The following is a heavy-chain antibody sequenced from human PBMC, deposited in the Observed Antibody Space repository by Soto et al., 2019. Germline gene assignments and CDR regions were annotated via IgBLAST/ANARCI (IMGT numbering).Heavy chain of an antibody. J-gene: IGHJ6*02. V-gene: IGHV1-46*01. Sequence: QVQLVQSGAEVKKPGASVNVSCKASGYTFTSSYIHWVRQAPGQGFEWMGIINPSGGGTSYSQKLQGRVTFTRDTSTRTIYLELNSLRSEDTAVYYCARGPGASGLDVWGQGTTVTVSS. D-gene: IGHD2-8*02. CDR2: INPSGGGT. CDR3: ARGPGASGLDV. CDR1: GYTFTSSY.